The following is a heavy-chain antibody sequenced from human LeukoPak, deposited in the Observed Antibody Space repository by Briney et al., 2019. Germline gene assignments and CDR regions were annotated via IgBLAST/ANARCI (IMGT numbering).Heavy chain of an antibody. J-gene: IGHJ3*02. V-gene: IGHV3-74*01. CDR3: ARSPVEVDGFDI. CDR1: GFTFSGSW. CDR2: INSDGSST. D-gene: IGHD2-2*01. Sequence: PGGSLRLSCAASGFTFSGSWMYWVRQAPGKGLVWVSRINSDGSSTSYADSVKGRCSTSRDNTKNTLYLQMNSLRAEDTAVYYCARSPVEVDGFDIWGQGTMVTVSS.